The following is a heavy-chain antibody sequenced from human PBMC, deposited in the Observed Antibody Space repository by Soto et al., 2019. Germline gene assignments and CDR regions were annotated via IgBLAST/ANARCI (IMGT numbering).Heavy chain of an antibody. CDR3: ARDFGHGYYLDY. CDR2: ITDSSDTV. CDR1: GFSFSNYN. J-gene: IGHJ4*02. V-gene: IGHV3-48*02. Sequence: GGSLRLSCGASGFSFSNYNMNWVRQAPGKGLEWVSYITDSSDTVHYADSVRGRFTISRDNAESSLYLQMNSLRDEDTAVYFCARDFGHGYYLDYWGRGTLVTVSS. D-gene: IGHD3-3*01.